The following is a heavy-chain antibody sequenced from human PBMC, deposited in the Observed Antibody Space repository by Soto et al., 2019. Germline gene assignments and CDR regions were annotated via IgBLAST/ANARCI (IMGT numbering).Heavy chain of an antibody. Sequence: SETLSLTCTVSGGSISSSSYYWGWIRQPPGKGLEWIGSIYYSGSTYYNPSLKSRVTISVDTSKNQFSLKLSSVTAADTAVYYCARHPNCGYYYYYYMDVWGKGTTVTVSS. CDR3: ARHPNCGYYYYYYMDV. CDR2: IYYSGST. D-gene: IGHD1-1*01. J-gene: IGHJ6*03. CDR1: GGSISSSSYY. V-gene: IGHV4-39*01.